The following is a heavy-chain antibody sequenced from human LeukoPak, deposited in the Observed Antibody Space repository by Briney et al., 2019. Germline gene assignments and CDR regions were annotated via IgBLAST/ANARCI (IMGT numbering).Heavy chain of an antibody. V-gene: IGHV3-23*01. CDR3: AKGSRIVGANFDY. D-gene: IGHD1-26*01. CDR2: ISGSGGST. Sequence: GGSLRLSCAASGFTFSSYAMSWVRQAPGKGLEWISAISGSGGSTYYADSVKGRFTISRDNSKNTLYLQMNSLRAEDTAVYYCAKGSRIVGANFDYWGQGTLVTVSS. CDR1: GFTFSSYA. J-gene: IGHJ4*02.